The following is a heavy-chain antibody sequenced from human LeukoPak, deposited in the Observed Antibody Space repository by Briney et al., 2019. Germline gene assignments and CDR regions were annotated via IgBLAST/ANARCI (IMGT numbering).Heavy chain of an antibody. D-gene: IGHD3-3*01. CDR3: ARLRFLESTWFDP. Sequence: SETLSLTCTVSGGSISSSSYYWGWIRQPPGKGLEWIGYIYTSGSTNYNPSLKSRVTISVDTSKNQFSLKLSSVTAADTAVYYCARLRFLESTWFDPWGQGTLVTVSS. CDR1: GGSISSSSYY. CDR2: IYTSGST. V-gene: IGHV4-61*05. J-gene: IGHJ5*02.